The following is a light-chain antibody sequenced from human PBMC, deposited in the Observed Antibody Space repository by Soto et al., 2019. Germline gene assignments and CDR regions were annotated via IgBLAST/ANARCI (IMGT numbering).Light chain of an antibody. CDR1: QDINKW. V-gene: IGKV1D-16*01. CDR2: TAS. J-gene: IGKJ1*01. CDR3: QQYNSYRWT. Sequence: DIQMTQSPSSVSASVGDRVTITCRASQDINKWLAWYQQKPRLAPNLVIYTASRLHGGGPSRFSGSASGTDFTLTISSLQPDDFATYYCQQYNSYRWTFGQGTKVDIK.